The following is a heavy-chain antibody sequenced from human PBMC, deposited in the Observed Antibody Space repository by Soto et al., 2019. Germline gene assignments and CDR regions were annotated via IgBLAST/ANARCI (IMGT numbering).Heavy chain of an antibody. V-gene: IGHV1-18*01. CDR2: ISAYNGNT. D-gene: IGHD6-19*01. J-gene: IGHJ6*02. Sequence: QVPLVQSGAEVKKPGASVKVSCKASGYTFTSYGISWVRQAPGQGLEWMGWISAYNGNTNYAQKLQGRVTMTADTSTSTAYMELRSLRSDDTAVYYCARVYSSGWPPLDYYYGMDVWGQGTTVTVSS. CDR3: ARVYSSGWPPLDYYYGMDV. CDR1: GYTFTSYG.